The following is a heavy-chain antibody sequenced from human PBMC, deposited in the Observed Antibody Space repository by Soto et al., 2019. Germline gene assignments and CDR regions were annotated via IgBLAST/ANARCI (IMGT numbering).Heavy chain of an antibody. CDR2: IHHSGST. D-gene: IGHD3-10*01. CDR1: GGNIRSMNW. V-gene: IGHV4-4*02. CDR3: ARYDYGSGDDYNIDY. J-gene: IGHJ4*02. Sequence: SETLSLTSAVSGGNIRSMNWWSWVRQPPGKGLEWIGEIHHSGSTNYNPSLMSRVTISVDKSKNQFSLKLTSVTAADTAVYYCARYDYGSGDDYNIDYWGQGTLVTVSS.